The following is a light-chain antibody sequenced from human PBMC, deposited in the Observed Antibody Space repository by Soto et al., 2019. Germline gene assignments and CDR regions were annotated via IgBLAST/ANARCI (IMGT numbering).Light chain of an antibody. CDR1: QSVSSSY. J-gene: IGKJ1*01. CDR3: HLYGNLPST. Sequence: EIVLTQSPGTLSLSPGERATLSCRASQSVSSSYLAWYQQKPGQAPRLLIYGASSRATGIPDRFSGSGSGTDFTLTISRLEPEDFAVYYCHLYGNLPSTFGQGTKVEVK. V-gene: IGKV3-20*01. CDR2: GAS.